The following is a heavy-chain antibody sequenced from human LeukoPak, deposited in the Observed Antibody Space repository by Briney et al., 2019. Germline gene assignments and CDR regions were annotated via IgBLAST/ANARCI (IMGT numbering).Heavy chain of an antibody. CDR1: GFTFTNTW. CDR3: TTDRQVSGY. V-gene: IGHV3-15*01. J-gene: IGHJ4*02. CDR2: IKSNPDGGTT. Sequence: GGSLRLSCAASGFTFTNTWMSWVRQAPGKGLEWVGRIKSNPDGGTTDYAAPVKGRFTISRDDSKNTLYLQMNSLKTEDTAVYYCTTDRQVSGYWGQGTLVTVSS. D-gene: IGHD6-25*01.